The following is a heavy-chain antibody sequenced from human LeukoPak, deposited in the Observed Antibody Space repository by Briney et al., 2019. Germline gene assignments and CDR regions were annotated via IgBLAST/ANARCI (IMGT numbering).Heavy chain of an antibody. Sequence: PGGSLRLSCAASGFTFSSYSMNWVRQAPGKGLEWVSSISSSSSYIYYADSVKGRFTISRDNAKNSLYLRMNSLRAEDTAVYYCAREESGYYYNPFDYWGQGTLVTVSS. J-gene: IGHJ4*02. CDR2: ISSSSSYI. V-gene: IGHV3-21*01. CDR1: GFTFSSYS. CDR3: AREESGYYYNPFDY. D-gene: IGHD3-22*01.